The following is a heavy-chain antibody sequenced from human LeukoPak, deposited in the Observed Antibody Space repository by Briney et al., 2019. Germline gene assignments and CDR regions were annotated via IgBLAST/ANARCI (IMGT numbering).Heavy chain of an antibody. CDR1: GFAFSSYS. Sequence: GGSLRLSCAASGFAFSSYSMNWVRQAPGKGLEWVSSISSSSSYIYYADSVKGRFTISRDNAKNSLYLQMNSLRAEDTAVYYCARSSGSYLDYWGQGTLVTVSS. V-gene: IGHV3-21*01. J-gene: IGHJ4*02. CDR3: ARSSGSYLDY. CDR2: ISSSSSYI. D-gene: IGHD1-26*01.